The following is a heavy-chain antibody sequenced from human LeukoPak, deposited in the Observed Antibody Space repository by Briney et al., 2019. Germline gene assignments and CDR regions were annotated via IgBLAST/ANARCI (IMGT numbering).Heavy chain of an antibody. V-gene: IGHV4-39*01. J-gene: IGHJ4*02. Sequence: SETLSLTGTVSGGSISSSDYYWGWIRQPPGKGLEWIGIIYYSGSTYYNPSLKSRVTISVDTSQNQYSLKLSSVIAADTAVYYCARLNVGTARYDFDYWGQGALVTVSS. CDR3: ARLNVGTARYDFDY. CDR1: GGSISSSDYY. CDR2: IYYSGST. D-gene: IGHD6-6*01.